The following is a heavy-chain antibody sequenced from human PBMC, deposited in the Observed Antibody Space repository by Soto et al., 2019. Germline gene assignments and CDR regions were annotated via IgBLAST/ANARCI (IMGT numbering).Heavy chain of an antibody. Sequence: PGGSLRLSCTASGFTFGDYAMSWFRQAPGKGLEWVGFIRSKAYGGTTEYAASVKGRFTISRDDSKSIAYLQMNSLKTEDTAVYYCTRDQQIQLFGGKDYYYYGMDVWGQGTTVTVSS. CDR3: TRDQQIQLFGGKDYYYYGMDV. D-gene: IGHD5-18*01. J-gene: IGHJ6*02. V-gene: IGHV3-49*03. CDR1: GFTFGDYA. CDR2: IRSKAYGGTT.